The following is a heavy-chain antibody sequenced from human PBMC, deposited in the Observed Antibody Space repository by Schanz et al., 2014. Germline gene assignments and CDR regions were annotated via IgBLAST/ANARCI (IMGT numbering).Heavy chain of an antibody. J-gene: IGHJ6*02. V-gene: IGHV4-30-4*07. CDR3: ARDRGMTTSDYYYGMDV. Sequence: QVQLQESGPGLVKPSQTLSLTCAVSGDSISGGGYSWSWIRQAPGGGLEWIGYIYYRGTTHYNPSLGGRVTISIHKPTAQLSLKLSSVTAADTAVYYCARDRGMTTSDYYYGMDVWGQGTTVTVSS. D-gene: IGHD4-17*01. CDR1: GDSISGGGYS. CDR2: IYYRGTT.